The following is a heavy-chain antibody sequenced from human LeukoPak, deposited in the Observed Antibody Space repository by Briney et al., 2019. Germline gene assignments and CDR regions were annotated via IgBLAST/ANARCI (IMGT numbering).Heavy chain of an antibody. CDR1: EFTFSSYA. CDR3: ARALTALAAYDY. Sequence: PGGSLRLSCAASEFTFSSYAMQWVRQAPGKGLEWVSGITVSGGTTYYTDSVKGRFTNSRDNSKNTLYLQKNSLRAEDTAVYYCARALTALAAYDYWGQGALVTVSS. V-gene: IGHV3-23*01. D-gene: IGHD1-14*01. J-gene: IGHJ4*02. CDR2: ITVSGGTT.